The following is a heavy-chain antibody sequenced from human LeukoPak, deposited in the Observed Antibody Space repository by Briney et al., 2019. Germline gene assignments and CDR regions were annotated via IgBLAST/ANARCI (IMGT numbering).Heavy chain of an antibody. CDR1: GYSFTSYW. CDR3: ARRRYYDSSGYYYFDY. Sequence: GESLKISCKGSGYSFTSYWIGWVRQMPGKGLEWMGIIYPGDSDTRYSPSFQGQVTISADKPISTAYLQWSSLKASDTAMYYCARRRYYDSSGYYYFDYWGQGTLVTVSS. D-gene: IGHD3-22*01. CDR2: IYPGDSDT. V-gene: IGHV5-51*01. J-gene: IGHJ4*02.